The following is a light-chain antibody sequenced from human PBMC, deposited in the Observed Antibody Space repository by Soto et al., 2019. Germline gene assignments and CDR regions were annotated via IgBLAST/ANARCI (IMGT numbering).Light chain of an antibody. CDR3: QQYGSSPRT. CDR2: GAS. Sequence: DIVLTQSPGTLSLSPGERATLSCRASQTVSSSSLAWYQQKPGQAPRLLIFGASTRAAGFPDRFSGSVSGTDFTLTISRLEPEDFAVYYCQQYGSSPRTFGQGTKVDIK. J-gene: IGKJ1*01. V-gene: IGKV3-20*01. CDR1: QTVSSSS.